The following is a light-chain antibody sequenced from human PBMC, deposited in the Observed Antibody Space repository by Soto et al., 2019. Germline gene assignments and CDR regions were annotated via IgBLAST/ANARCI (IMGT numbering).Light chain of an antibody. Sequence: EIVMTQSPATLSVSPGERATLSCRASQSVSNNLAWYQQKPGQAPRLLMYGASTRATGIPARFSGSGSGTEFTLTISSLQSADFAVYFCQQYNNCARTFGQGTKVEVK. CDR3: QQYNNCART. CDR2: GAS. J-gene: IGKJ1*01. V-gene: IGKV3-15*01. CDR1: QSVSNN.